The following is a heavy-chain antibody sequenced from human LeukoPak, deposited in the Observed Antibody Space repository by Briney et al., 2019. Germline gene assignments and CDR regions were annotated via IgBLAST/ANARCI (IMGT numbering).Heavy chain of an antibody. CDR1: GGSISSGGYY. CDR3: AREGLRNYYYGMDV. D-gene: IGHD3-16*01. J-gene: IGHJ6*01. Sequence: SETLSLTCTVSGGSISSGGYYWSWIRQHPGKGLEWIGYIYYSGSTYYNPSLKSRVTISVDTSKNQFSLKLSSVTAADTAVYYCAREGLRNYYYGMDVWGKGPRSPSPQ. V-gene: IGHV4-31*03. CDR2: IYYSGST.